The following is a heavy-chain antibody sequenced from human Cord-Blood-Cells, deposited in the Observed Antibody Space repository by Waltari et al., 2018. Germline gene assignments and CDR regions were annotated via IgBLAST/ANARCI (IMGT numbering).Heavy chain of an antibody. Sequence: QVQLVQSGAEVKKPGASVKVSCKASGYTFTGYYMHWVRLAPGQRLEWMGWINPNSGGTNYAQKFQGRVTMTRDTSISTAYMELSRLRSDDTAVYYCARGAVYSGYDVDGYNPDYWGQGTLVTVSS. J-gene: IGHJ4*02. CDR1: GYTFTGYY. V-gene: IGHV1-2*02. CDR3: ARGAVYSGYDVDGYNPDY. CDR2: INPNSGGT. D-gene: IGHD5-12*01.